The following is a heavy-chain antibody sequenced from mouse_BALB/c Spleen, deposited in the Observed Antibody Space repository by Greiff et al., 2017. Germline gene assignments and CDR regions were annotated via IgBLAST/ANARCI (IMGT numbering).Heavy chain of an antibody. D-gene: IGHD2-3*01. CDR3: ARNYDGYYGFAY. CDR1: GYTFTSYW. Sequence: VQLQQSGAELAKPGASVKMSCKASGYTFTSYWMHWVKQRPGQGLEWIGYINPSTGYTEYNQKFKDKATLTADKSSSTAYMQLSSLTSEDSAVYYCARNYDGYYGFAYWGQGTLVTVSA. V-gene: IGHV1-7*01. J-gene: IGHJ3*01. CDR2: INPSTGYT.